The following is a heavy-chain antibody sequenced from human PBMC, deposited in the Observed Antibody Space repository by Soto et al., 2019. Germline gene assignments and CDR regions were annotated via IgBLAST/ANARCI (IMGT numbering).Heavy chain of an antibody. Sequence: QVQLVQSGAEVKKPGASVKVSCKASGCTFTSYDINWVRQATGQGLEWMGWMNPNSGNTGFAQKFKGRVTMTSNTSVSTASMELSSLRSEATAVYYCARAREYYYGMDVWGQGNTVTASS. J-gene: IGHJ6*02. CDR1: GCTFTSYD. V-gene: IGHV1-8*01. CDR3: ARAREYYYGMDV. CDR2: MNPNSGNT.